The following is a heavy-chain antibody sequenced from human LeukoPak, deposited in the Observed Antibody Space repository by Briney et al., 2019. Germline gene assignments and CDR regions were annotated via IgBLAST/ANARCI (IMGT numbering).Heavy chain of an antibody. J-gene: IGHJ4*02. CDR2: IWYDGSNK. D-gene: IGHD1-26*01. Sequence: GGSLRLSCAASGFTFSSYAMHWVRQAPGKGLEWVAVIWYDGSNKYYADSVKGRFTISRDNSKNTLYLQMNSLRAEDTAVYYCARDRNRIVGAIDYWGQGTLVTVSS. CDR1: GFTFSSYA. V-gene: IGHV3-30*07. CDR3: ARDRNRIVGAIDY.